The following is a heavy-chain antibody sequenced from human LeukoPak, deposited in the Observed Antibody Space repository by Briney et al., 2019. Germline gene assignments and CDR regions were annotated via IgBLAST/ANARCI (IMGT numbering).Heavy chain of an antibody. V-gene: IGHV1-8*01. Sequence: ASVKVSCKASGYTFTSYDINWVRQATGQGLEWMGWMNPNSGNTGYAQKFQGRVTITADESTSTAYMELSSLRSEDTAAYYCARDGPQSDYFDYWGQGTLVTVSS. CDR2: MNPNSGNT. D-gene: IGHD6-19*01. CDR3: ARDGPQSDYFDY. J-gene: IGHJ4*02. CDR1: GYTFTSYD.